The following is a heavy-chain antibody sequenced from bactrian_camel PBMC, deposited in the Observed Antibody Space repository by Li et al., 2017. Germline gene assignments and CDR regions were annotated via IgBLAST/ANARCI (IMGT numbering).Heavy chain of an antibody. CDR1: GYTYSNNC. V-gene: IGHV3S1*01. Sequence: HVQLVESGGGSVQAGGSLRLSCAASGYTYSNNCMGWFRQAPGKEREGVGGIRTNGGGTWYADSIKGRFTISQDNAKSTLYLRMNSLKPEDTATYYCAARRMPYTCFLRTVGAADHYDYWGPGTQVTV. J-gene: IGHJ4*01. D-gene: IGHD7*01. CDR3: AARRMPYTCFLRTVGAADHYDY. CDR2: IRTNGGGT.